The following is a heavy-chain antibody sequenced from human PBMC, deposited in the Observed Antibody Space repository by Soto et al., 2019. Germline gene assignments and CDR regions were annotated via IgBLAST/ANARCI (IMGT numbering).Heavy chain of an antibody. J-gene: IGHJ4*02. V-gene: IGHV4-39*01. CDR1: GGSISSSSYY. Sequence: PSVTLSLTCNVSGGSISSSSYYWGWIRQPAWKGLEWIGSIYYSGSTYYNPSLKSRVTISVDTSKNQFSLKLSSVTAADTAVYYCARRRYRYGDYGERPFDYWGQGTLVTVSS. CDR3: ARRRYRYGDYGERPFDY. D-gene: IGHD4-17*01. CDR2: IYYSGST.